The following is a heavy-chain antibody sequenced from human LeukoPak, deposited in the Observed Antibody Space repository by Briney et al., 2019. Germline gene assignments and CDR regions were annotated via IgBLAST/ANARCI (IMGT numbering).Heavy chain of an antibody. J-gene: IGHJ4*02. V-gene: IGHV1-18*01. CDR1: DYTFTSYG. Sequence: ASVKVSCKGSDYTFTSYGISWVRQAPGQGLEWMGWISAYNGNTNYAQKPQGRVTMSTDTSTSTAYMELRSLRSDDTAVYNCAKAEDYYDSSGYYYPTSFDYWGQGTLVTVSS. CDR2: ISAYNGNT. CDR3: AKAEDYYDSSGYYYPTSFDY. D-gene: IGHD3-22*01.